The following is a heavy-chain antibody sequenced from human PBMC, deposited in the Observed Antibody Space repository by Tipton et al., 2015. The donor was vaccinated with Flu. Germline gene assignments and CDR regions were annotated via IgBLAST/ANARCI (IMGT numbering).Heavy chain of an antibody. J-gene: IGHJ4*02. V-gene: IGHV4-31*03. CDR1: GGSISSGGYY. CDR2: IYYSGST. D-gene: IGHD6-6*01. Sequence: TLSLTCTVSGGSISSGGYYWSWIRQHPGRGLEWIGYIYYSGSTHYNPSLKSRVTISVDTCKNQFSLKLSSVTAADTAVYYCASYSSSYFDYWGQGTLVTVSS. CDR3: ASYSSSYFDY.